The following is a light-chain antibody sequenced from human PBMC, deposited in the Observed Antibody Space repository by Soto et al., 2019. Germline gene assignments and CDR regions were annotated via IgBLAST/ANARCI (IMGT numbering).Light chain of an antibody. Sequence: QSVLTQPASVSGSPGQSITISCTGTSSDVGAYKYVSWYQQHPGKAPKLMIYEVNNRPSGVSNRFSGSKSGNTASLTISGLQAEDEADYYCTSFTRSSTLVIGGGTKLTVL. CDR2: EVN. J-gene: IGLJ2*01. V-gene: IGLV2-14*03. CDR1: SSDVGAYKY. CDR3: TSFTRSSTLV.